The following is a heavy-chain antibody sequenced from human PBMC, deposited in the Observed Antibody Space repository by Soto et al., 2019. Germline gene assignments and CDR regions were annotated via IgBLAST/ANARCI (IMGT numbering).Heavy chain of an antibody. CDR1: GFTFSGYW. Sequence: GGSLRLSCAASGFTFSGYWMTWVRQAPGKGLEWVADVKKDGTEKYYVDSLKGRFTISRDNAKKSVYLQMNGLTVEDTAVYRCARGPSYSDYSNDWFFDSWGQGALVTVSS. D-gene: IGHD3-9*01. CDR3: ARGPSYSDYSNDWFFDS. J-gene: IGHJ4*02. V-gene: IGHV3-7*03. CDR2: VKKDGTEK.